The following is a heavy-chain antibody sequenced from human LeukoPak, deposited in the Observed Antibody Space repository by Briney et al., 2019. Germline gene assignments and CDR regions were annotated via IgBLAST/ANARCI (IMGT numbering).Heavy chain of an antibody. CDR2: ISSSSSYI. Sequence: GGSLRLSCAASGFTFSSYSMNWVRQAPGKGLEWVSSISSSSSYIYYADSVKGRFTISRDNAKNSLYLQMNSLRAEDTAVYYCARDMSLPEQQLGYDSSGYFPEDYWGQGTLVTVSS. CDR3: ARDMSLPEQQLGYDSSGYFPEDY. V-gene: IGHV3-21*01. D-gene: IGHD3-22*01. J-gene: IGHJ4*02. CDR1: GFTFSSYS.